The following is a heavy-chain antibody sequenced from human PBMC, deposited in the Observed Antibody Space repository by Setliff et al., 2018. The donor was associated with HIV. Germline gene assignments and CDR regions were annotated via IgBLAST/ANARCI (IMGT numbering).Heavy chain of an antibody. CDR3: ARGVAIDYSGSGSYLGN. Sequence: SVKVSCKPSGGTFSSYAISWVRQAPGPGLEWMGGIIPMFGRVNYAQKLQGRVTITADESTDTAYMELSSLRAEDTAVYFCARGVAIDYSGSGSYLGNWGQGTLVTVSS. D-gene: IGHD3-10*01. V-gene: IGHV1-69*13. J-gene: IGHJ4*02. CDR2: IIPMFGRV. CDR1: GGTFSSYA.